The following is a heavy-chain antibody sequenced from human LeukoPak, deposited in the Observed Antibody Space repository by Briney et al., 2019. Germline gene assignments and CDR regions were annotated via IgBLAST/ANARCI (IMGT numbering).Heavy chain of an antibody. CDR2: MNPNSGNT. CDR3: ARGLAITMVRGVIMP. Sequence: ASVKVSCKASGYTFTSYDINWVRQATGQGLEWMGWMNPNSGNTGYAQKFQGRVTMTRSTSISTAYMELSSLRSEDTAVYYCARGLAITMVRGVIMPWGQGTLVTVSS. CDR1: GYTFTSYD. D-gene: IGHD3-10*01. J-gene: IGHJ5*02. V-gene: IGHV1-8*01.